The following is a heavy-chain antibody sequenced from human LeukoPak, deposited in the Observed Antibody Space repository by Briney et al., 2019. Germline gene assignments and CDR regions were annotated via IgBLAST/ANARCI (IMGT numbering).Heavy chain of an antibody. V-gene: IGHV4-59*01. CDR3: ARGRGKHITIFGVVPTAPEAFDI. CDR2: IYYSGNT. CDR1: GGSTSSYY. D-gene: IGHD3-3*01. Sequence: SQTLSLTCTVSGGSTSSYYWSWIRQPPGKGLEWIGYIYYSGNTNYNPSLKSRVTISVDTSKNQFSLKLSSVTAADTAVYYCARGRGKHITIFGVVPTAPEAFDIWGQGTMVTVSS. J-gene: IGHJ3*02.